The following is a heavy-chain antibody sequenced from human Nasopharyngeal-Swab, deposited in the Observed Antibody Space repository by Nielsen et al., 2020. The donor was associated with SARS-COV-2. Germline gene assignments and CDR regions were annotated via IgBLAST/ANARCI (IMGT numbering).Heavy chain of an antibody. V-gene: IGHV3-33*01. J-gene: IGHJ4*02. CDR2: IWFDGRNK. Sequence: LSLTCAASGFTFSSYGMHWVRQAPGKGLEWVAVIWFDGRNKYYADSVKGRFTISRDNSKNTLHLQMNSLRGEDTAVYYCARDLDYYDNSGYPFDYWGQGTQVTVSS. D-gene: IGHD3-22*01. CDR3: ARDLDYYDNSGYPFDY. CDR1: GFTFSSYG.